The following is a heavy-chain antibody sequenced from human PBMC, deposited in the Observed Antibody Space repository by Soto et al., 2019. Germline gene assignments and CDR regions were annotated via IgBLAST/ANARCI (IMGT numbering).Heavy chain of an antibody. D-gene: IGHD5-18*01. J-gene: IGHJ6*02. CDR2: ITPIYGTT. Sequence: ASVKVSCKASGGTFSSYAIRWVRQAPGQGLEWMGGITPIYGTTNYAQKFQGRVTITRDESKRTAYMELSRLRSEDTAVYYCGRVRLDTAMVIAVGHGLDVWGQGTMVTVSS. CDR1: GGTFSSYA. V-gene: IGHV1-69*05. CDR3: GRVRLDTAMVIAVGHGLDV.